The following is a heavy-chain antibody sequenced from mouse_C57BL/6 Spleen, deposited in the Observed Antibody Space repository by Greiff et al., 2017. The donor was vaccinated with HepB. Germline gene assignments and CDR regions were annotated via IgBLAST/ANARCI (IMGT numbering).Heavy chain of an antibody. Sequence: VQLQQSGAELVRPGSSVKLSCKASGYTFTSYWMHWVKQRPIQGLEWIGNIDPSDSETHYNQKFKDKATLTVDKSSSTAYMQLSSLTSEDSAVYYCAREGLITTGSVYFDYWGQGTTLTVSS. V-gene: IGHV1-52*01. D-gene: IGHD1-1*01. CDR3: AREGLITTGSVYFDY. CDR1: GYTFTSYW. J-gene: IGHJ2*01. CDR2: IDPSDSET.